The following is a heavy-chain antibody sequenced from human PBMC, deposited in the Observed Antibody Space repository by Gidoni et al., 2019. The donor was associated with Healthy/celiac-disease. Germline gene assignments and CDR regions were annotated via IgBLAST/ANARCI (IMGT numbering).Heavy chain of an antibody. CDR3: TTDGPYYDYIWGSYGLDY. J-gene: IGHJ4*02. CDR2: IKSKTDGGTK. V-gene: IGHV3-15*01. Sequence: EVQLVESGGGLVKPGGSLRLSCAASGFTFCNAWLSWVRQAPGKGLEWVGRIKSKTDGGTKDYAAPVKGRFTNSRDDSKNTLYLQMNSLKTEDTAVYYCTTDGPYYDYIWGSYGLDYWGQGTLVTVSS. CDR1: GFTFCNAW. D-gene: IGHD3-16*01.